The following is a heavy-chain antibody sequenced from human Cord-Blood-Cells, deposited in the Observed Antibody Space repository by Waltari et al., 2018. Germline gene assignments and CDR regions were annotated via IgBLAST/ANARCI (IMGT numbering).Heavy chain of an antibody. V-gene: IGHV1-69*01. CDR3: ASSSPYSSSSMGYFDY. Sequence: QVQLVQSGAEVKKPGSSVKVSCKASGGTFSRYAISWVRQAPGQGLEGMGGNIPIFGTSNDAQKFQGRCTITADESSSTAYRGLSSLRCEDTAVYYCASSSPYSSSSMGYFDYWGQGTLGTVSS. CDR2: NIPIFGTS. CDR1: GGTFSRYA. D-gene: IGHD6-6*01. J-gene: IGHJ4*02.